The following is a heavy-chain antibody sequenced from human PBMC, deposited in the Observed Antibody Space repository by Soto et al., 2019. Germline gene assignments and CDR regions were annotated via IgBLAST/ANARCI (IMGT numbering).Heavy chain of an antibody. J-gene: IGHJ5*02. CDR1: GFTFSSYG. CDR3: ARVRGDYTNWFDP. D-gene: IGHD4-17*01. V-gene: IGHV3-33*01. Sequence: QVQLVESGGGVVQPGRSLRLSCAASGFTFSSYGMHWVRQAPGKGLEWVAVIWYDGSNKYYADSVKGRFTISRDNSKNTLYLQMNSLRAEDTAVYYCARVRGDYTNWFDPWGQGTLVTVSS. CDR2: IWYDGSNK.